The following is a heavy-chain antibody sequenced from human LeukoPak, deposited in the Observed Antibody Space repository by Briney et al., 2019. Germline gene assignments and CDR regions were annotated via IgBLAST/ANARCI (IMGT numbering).Heavy chain of an antibody. CDR1: GFTFSSYD. V-gene: IGHV3-13*04. Sequence: GGSLRLSCAASGFTFSSYDMHWVRQATGKGLEWVSAIGTAGDTYYPGSVKGRFTISRENAKNSLYLQMNSLRAGDTAVYYCITDPPRGYFDYWGQGTLVTVSS. CDR3: ITDPPRGYFDY. J-gene: IGHJ4*02. CDR2: IGTAGDT.